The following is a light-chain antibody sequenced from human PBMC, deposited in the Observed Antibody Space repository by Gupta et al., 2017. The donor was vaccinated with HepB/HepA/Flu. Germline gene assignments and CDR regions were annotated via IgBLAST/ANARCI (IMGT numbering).Light chain of an antibody. Sequence: QSALTQPASVFGSPGQSITISCTGTSSDVGSYNLVSWYQQHPGKAPKLMSYEVSKRPSGVSNRFSGSKSGNTASLTISGLQAEDEADYYCCAYAGSSTHVVFGGGTKVTVL. V-gene: IGLV2-23*02. CDR1: SSDVGSYNL. CDR2: EVS. CDR3: CAYAGSSTHVV. J-gene: IGLJ2*01.